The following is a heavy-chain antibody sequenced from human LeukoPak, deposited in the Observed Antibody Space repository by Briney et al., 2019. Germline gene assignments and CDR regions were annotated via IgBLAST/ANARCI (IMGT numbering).Heavy chain of an antibody. CDR2: ISWESDNI. D-gene: IGHD3-10*01. Sequence: GRSLRLSCAASRLTYDDYAMHWVRQVPGKGLEWVSSISWESDNIAYADSVKGRFTISRDNAKRALYLQMNSLRVEDTALYYCVKDRGSGCMDVWGKGTTVTVSS. J-gene: IGHJ6*03. CDR1: RLTYDDYA. V-gene: IGHV3-9*01. CDR3: VKDRGSGCMDV.